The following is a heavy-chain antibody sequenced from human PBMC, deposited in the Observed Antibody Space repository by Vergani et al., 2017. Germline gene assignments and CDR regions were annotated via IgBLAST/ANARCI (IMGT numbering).Heavy chain of an antibody. Sequence: QLQLQESGPGLVKPSETLSLTCTVPGGSISSSSYYWGWIRQPPGKGLEWIGSIYYSGSTYYNPSLKSRVTISVDTSKNQFSLKLSAVTAADTAVYYCAVDYGGLNXFDPWGQGTLVTVSS. CDR2: IYYSGST. D-gene: IGHD4-23*01. J-gene: IGHJ5*02. CDR3: AVDYGGLNXFDP. CDR1: GGSISSSSYY. V-gene: IGHV4-39*01.